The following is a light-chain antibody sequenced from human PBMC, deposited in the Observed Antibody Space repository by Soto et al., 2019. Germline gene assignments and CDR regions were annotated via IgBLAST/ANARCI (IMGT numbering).Light chain of an antibody. Sequence: EVVMTQSPLSLPVTLGQPASISCRSSQSPLYSDGNTYLNWFHQRPGQSPRRLIYKVSHRAPGVPDRFSGSGSGTDFTLQISRVEAEDGGVYYCMQGTYWPYTFGQGTKLEIK. V-gene: IGKV2-30*01. J-gene: IGKJ2*01. CDR1: QSPLYSDGNTY. CDR2: KVS. CDR3: MQGTYWPYT.